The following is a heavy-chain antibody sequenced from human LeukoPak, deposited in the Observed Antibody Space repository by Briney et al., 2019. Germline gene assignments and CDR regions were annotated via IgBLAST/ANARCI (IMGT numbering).Heavy chain of an antibody. Sequence: PSETLSLTCAVYGGSFSGYYWSWIRQPPGKGLEWIGEINHSGSTNYNPSLKSRFTISVDTSKNQFSLKLSSVTAADTAVYYCARRAYYYDSSGYGTLIDYWGQGTLVTVSS. CDR1: GGSFSGYY. CDR2: INHSGST. V-gene: IGHV4-34*01. J-gene: IGHJ4*02. D-gene: IGHD3-22*01. CDR3: ARRAYYYDSSGYGTLIDY.